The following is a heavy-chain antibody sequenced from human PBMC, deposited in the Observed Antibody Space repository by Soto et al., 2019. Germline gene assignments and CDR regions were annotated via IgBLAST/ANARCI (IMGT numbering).Heavy chain of an antibody. CDR2: IYHSGST. J-gene: IGHJ6*02. V-gene: IGHV4-4*02. CDR1: GGSISSSNW. Sequence: SETLSLTCAVSGGSISSSNWWSWVRQPPGKGLEWIGEIYHSGSTNYNPSLKSRVTISVDKSKNQFSLKLSSVTAADTAVYYCARSLRQQLVRDYYYYYGMDVWGQGTTVTVSS. D-gene: IGHD6-13*01. CDR3: ARSLRQQLVRDYYYYYGMDV.